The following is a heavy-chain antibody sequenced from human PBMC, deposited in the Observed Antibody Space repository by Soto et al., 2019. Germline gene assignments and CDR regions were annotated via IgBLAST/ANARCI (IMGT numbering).Heavy chain of an antibody. CDR3: AAGYCSGGSCYRFGFQI. J-gene: IGHJ3*02. V-gene: IGHV5-51*01. CDR1: GYSFTSYW. D-gene: IGHD2-15*01. CDR2: IYPGDSDT. Sequence: PGESLKISCKGSGYSFTSYWIGLVRQMPGKGLEWMGIIYPGDSDTRYSPSFQGQVTVSADKSISTAYLQWSSLKASDTAMYYCAAGYCSGGSCYRFGFQIWGQGTMVTVSS.